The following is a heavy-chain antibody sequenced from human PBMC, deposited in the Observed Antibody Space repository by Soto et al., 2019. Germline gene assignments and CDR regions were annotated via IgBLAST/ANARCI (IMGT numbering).Heavy chain of an antibody. J-gene: IGHJ4*02. V-gene: IGHV3-23*01. CDR2: ISGSGDDT. CDR1: GFTFSNFA. CDR3: ANPIPKTGTTFGF. D-gene: IGHD1-1*01. Sequence: QLLESGGGFVQPGWSLRLSCVASGFTFSNFAMAWVRQAPGEGREWVSAISGSGDDTFYADSMKGRFTISRDNSKDTLYLQINSLRAEDPAVYDCANPIPKTGTTFGFWGQGTLVTVSS.